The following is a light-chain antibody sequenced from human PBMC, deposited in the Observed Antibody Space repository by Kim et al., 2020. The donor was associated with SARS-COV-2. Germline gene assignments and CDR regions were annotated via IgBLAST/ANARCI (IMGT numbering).Light chain of an antibody. CDR1: QSVLYSSKNKNY. V-gene: IGKV4-1*01. CDR3: QQYYSTPLT. CDR2: WAS. J-gene: IGKJ4*01. Sequence: DIVMTQSPDSLAVSLGERATINCKSSQSVLYSSKNKNYLAWYQQKPGQPPKLLIYWASTRESGVPDRFSGSEFGTDFTLSISSLQAEDVAVYYCQQYYSTPLTFGGGTKVDIK.